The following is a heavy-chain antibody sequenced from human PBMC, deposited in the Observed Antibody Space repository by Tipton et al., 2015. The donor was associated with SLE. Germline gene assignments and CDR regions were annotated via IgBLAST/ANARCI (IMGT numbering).Heavy chain of an antibody. D-gene: IGHD3-16*02. J-gene: IGHJ3*01. V-gene: IGHV3-23*01. Sequence: SLRLSCATSGFTFSSYALSWVRRAPGKGLEWVSAISGGGGSTCYADFVEGRFSISIDKSKKTLFLQMNSLGTDDTAIYYCARDGITFGGLIAHTFDLWGLGTLVTVSS. CDR2: ISGGGGST. CDR1: GFTFSSYA. CDR3: ARDGITFGGLIAHTFDL.